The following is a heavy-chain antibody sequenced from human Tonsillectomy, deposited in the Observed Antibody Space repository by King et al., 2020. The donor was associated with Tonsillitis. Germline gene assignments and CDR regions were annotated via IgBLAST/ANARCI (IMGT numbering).Heavy chain of an antibody. D-gene: IGHD5-24*01. J-gene: IGHJ4*02. CDR2: IRSNLYGGTI. CDR1: GFTVGDFA. V-gene: IGHV3-49*03. Sequence: VQLVESGGGLVQPGRSLRLSCTASGFTVGDFAVSWFRQAPGKGLEWVGFIRSNLYGGTIEYAASVKGRFTISRDDSERIAYLQMSSLKTEDTAFYYCRHSRWLQFFDYWGQGTQVTVSS. CDR3: RHSRWLQFFDY.